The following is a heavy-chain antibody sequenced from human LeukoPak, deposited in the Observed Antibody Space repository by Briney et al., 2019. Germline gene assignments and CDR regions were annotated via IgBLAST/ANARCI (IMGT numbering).Heavy chain of an antibody. CDR3: ARSIVVVPAALNYYYSYGMDV. V-gene: IGHV4-59*08. D-gene: IGHD2-2*01. J-gene: IGHJ6*02. Sequence: SETLSLTCTVSGGSISSYYWSWIRQPPGKGLELIGYIYYSVSTNYNPSLKSRVTISVDTSKNQFSLKLSSVTAADTAVYYCARSIVVVPAALNYYYSYGMDVWGQGTTVTVSS. CDR1: GGSISSYY. CDR2: IYYSVST.